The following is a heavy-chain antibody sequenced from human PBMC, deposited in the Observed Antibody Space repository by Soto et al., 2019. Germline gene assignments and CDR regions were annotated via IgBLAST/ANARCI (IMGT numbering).Heavy chain of an antibody. D-gene: IGHD6-6*01. CDR1: GYTFTSYG. Sequence: ASVKVSCKASGYTFTSYGISWVRQAPGQGLEWMGWISAYNGNTNYAQKLQGRVTMTTDTSTSTAYMELRSLRSDDTAAYYCARDRNVEYSSSPYYYYYYMDVWGKGTTVTVSS. CDR2: ISAYNGNT. CDR3: ARDRNVEYSSSPYYYYYYMDV. V-gene: IGHV1-18*01. J-gene: IGHJ6*03.